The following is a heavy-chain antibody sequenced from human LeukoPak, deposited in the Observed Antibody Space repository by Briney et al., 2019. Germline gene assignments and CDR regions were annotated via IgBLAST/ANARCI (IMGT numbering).Heavy chain of an antibody. CDR1: RFTFSSYG. CDR2: IKFDGSHK. J-gene: IGHJ5*02. Sequence: PGGSLRLSCAASRFTFSSYGMHWVRQAPGKGLEWVALIKFDGSHKYYADSVKGRFTISRDNSKSTLYLQMNSLRAEDTAVYYCSKDLTSDFGGDFDPWGQGTLVTVSS. V-gene: IGHV3-30*02. CDR3: SKDLTSDFGGDFDP. D-gene: IGHD3-10*01.